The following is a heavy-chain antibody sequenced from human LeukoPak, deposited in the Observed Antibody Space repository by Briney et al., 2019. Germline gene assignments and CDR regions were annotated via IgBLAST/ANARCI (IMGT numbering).Heavy chain of an antibody. CDR2: IFYSGST. CDR3: ARTIADRIAAAGVDY. V-gene: IGHV4-39*07. D-gene: IGHD6-13*01. CDR1: GGSISTSNYY. Sequence: SETLSLTCTVSGGSISTSNYYWGWVRQPPGKGLEWIGNIFYSGSTYYSPSLKSRVTISVDTSKNQFSLKLSSVTAADTAVYYCARTIADRIAAAGVDYWGQGTLVTVSS. J-gene: IGHJ4*02.